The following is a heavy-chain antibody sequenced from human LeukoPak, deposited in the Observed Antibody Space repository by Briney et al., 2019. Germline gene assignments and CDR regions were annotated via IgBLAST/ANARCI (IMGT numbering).Heavy chain of an antibody. V-gene: IGHV1-18*01. Sequence: GASVKVSCKASGYTFTNYGISWLRQAPGQRLEWMGWISPYNGNTNYAQKLQGRVTMTTDTSTSTAYMELRSLRSDDTAVYYCARVPYDSSGYRQRWFDPWGQGTLVTVSS. D-gene: IGHD3-22*01. CDR3: ARVPYDSSGYRQRWFDP. CDR1: GYTFTNYG. CDR2: ISPYNGNT. J-gene: IGHJ5*02.